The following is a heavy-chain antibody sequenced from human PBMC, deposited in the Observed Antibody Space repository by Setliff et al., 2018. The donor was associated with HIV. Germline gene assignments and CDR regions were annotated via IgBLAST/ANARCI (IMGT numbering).Heavy chain of an antibody. J-gene: IGHJ6*03. V-gene: IGHV4-4*02. CDR1: GGSISSSNW. CDR3: ARVVNHYDSSGYFGGYYYYMDV. Sequence: PSETLSLTCAVSGGSISSSNWWSWVRQPPGKGLEWIGRIYTSGSAKYNPSLKSRVTMSVDTSKNQFSLKLSSVTAADTAVYYCARVVNHYDSSGYFGGYYYYMDVWGKGTTVTVSS. CDR2: IYTSGSA. D-gene: IGHD3-22*01.